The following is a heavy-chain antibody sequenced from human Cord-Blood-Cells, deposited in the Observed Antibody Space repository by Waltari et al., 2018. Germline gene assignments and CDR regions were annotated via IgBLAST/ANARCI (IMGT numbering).Heavy chain of an antibody. CDR1: VGSISSRSYY. CDR3: ASRSSSWYFDY. D-gene: IGHD6-13*01. CDR2: IYYSGST. V-gene: IGHV4-39*01. Sequence: QLQLQESGPGLVKPSETLSLTCTVPVGSISSRSYYWGWIRQPPGKGLEWIGSIYYSGSTYYNPSLKSRVTISVDTSKNQFSLKLSSVTAADTAVYYCASRSSSWYFDYWGQGTLVTVSS. J-gene: IGHJ4*02.